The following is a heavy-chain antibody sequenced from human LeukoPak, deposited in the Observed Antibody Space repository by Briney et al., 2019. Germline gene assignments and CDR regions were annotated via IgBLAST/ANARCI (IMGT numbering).Heavy chain of an antibody. CDR2: INPNSGGT. CDR1: GYTFTGYY. J-gene: IGHJ4*02. D-gene: IGHD3-10*01. CDR3: ARVVRGVIINPMGY. V-gene: IGHV1-2*02. Sequence: ASVKVSCKASGYTFTGYYMHWVRQAPGQGLEWMGWINPNSGGTNYAQKFQGRVTMTRDTSISTAYMELSRLGSDDTAVYYCARVVRGVIINPMGYWGQGTLVTVSS.